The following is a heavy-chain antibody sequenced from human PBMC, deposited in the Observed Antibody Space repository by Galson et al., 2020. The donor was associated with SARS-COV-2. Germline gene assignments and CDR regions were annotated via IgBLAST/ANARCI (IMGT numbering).Heavy chain of an antibody. CDR1: GYTFTSYY. V-gene: IGHV1-46*01. CDR3: ARDSQGGNDYKYLLF. Sequence: ASVKVSCKASGYTFTSYYIHWVRQAPGQGLEWMGIINPSGGGATYAQKFQGRVTMTRDTSTSTVYMELSSLRSEDPAVYYCARDSQGGNDYKYLLFWGQGTLVTVSS. D-gene: IGHD4-4*01. J-gene: IGHJ4*02. CDR2: INPSGGGA.